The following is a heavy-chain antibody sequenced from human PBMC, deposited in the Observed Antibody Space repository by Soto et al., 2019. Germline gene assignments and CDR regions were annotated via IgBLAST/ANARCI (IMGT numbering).Heavy chain of an antibody. D-gene: IGHD5-18*01. CDR2: ISSSSSTI. CDR3: ARDRPYVQLWITYYYGMDV. CDR1: GFTFSSYS. V-gene: IGHV3-48*02. J-gene: IGHJ6*02. Sequence: GGSLRLSCAASGFTFSSYSMNWVRQAPGKGLEWVSYISSSSSTIYYADSVKGRFTISRDNAKNSLYLQMNSLRDEDTAVYYCARDRPYVQLWITYYYGMDVWGQGTTVTVSS.